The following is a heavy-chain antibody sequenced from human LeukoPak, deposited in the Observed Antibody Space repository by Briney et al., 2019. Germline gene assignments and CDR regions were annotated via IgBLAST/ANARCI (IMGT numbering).Heavy chain of an antibody. Sequence: GGSLRLSCAASGFTFSSYGMHWVRQAPGKGLEWVAVISYDGSNKYYADSVKGRFTISRDNSKNTLYLQMNSLRAEDTAVYYCAKDRIAAAGRLYCWGQGTLVTVSS. CDR2: ISYDGSNK. J-gene: IGHJ4*02. CDR1: GFTFSSYG. D-gene: IGHD6-13*01. CDR3: AKDRIAAAGRLYC. V-gene: IGHV3-30*18.